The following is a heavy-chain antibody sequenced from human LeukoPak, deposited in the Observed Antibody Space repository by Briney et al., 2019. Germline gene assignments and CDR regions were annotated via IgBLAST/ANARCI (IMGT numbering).Heavy chain of an antibody. D-gene: IGHD3-3*01. V-gene: IGHV4-59*08. CDR2: IYYNGST. Sequence: PSETLSLTCAVYGGSFSGYYWSCIRQPPGQGGGWMGYIYYNGSTNYNPSHKSRVTISVDTSKNQFSLKLSSVTAADTAVYYCARLCYYDVCSSYFYYFDYWGQGTLVTVSS. J-gene: IGHJ4*02. CDR3: ARLCYYDVCSSYFYYFDY. CDR1: GGSFSGYY.